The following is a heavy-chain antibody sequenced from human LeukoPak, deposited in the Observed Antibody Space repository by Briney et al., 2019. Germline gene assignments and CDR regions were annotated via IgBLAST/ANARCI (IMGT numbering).Heavy chain of an antibody. Sequence: SETLSLTRAVYGGSFSGYYWSWIRQPPGKGLEWIGEINHSGSTNYNPSLKSRVTISVDTSKNQFSLKLSSVTAADTAVYYCARLGYCSGGSCYGHDAFDIWGQGTMVTVSS. V-gene: IGHV4-34*01. CDR2: INHSGST. CDR1: GGSFSGYY. J-gene: IGHJ3*02. D-gene: IGHD2-15*01. CDR3: ARLGYCSGGSCYGHDAFDI.